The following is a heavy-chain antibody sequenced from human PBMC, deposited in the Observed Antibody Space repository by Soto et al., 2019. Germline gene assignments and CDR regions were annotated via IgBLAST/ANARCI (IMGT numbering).Heavy chain of an antibody. CDR2: IYYSGST. CDR1: GGSISSSSYY. J-gene: IGHJ6*02. Sequence: PSETLSLTCTVSGGSISSSSYYWGWIRQPPGKGLEWIGSIYYSGSTYYNPSLKSRVTISVDTSKNQFSLKLSSVTAADTAVYYFAITTTSYYDMDAWGQGTTVTV. D-gene: IGHD3-3*01. CDR3: AITTTSYYDMDA. V-gene: IGHV4-39*01.